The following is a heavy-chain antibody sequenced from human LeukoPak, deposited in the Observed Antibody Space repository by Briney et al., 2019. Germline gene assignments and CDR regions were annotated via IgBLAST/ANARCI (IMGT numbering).Heavy chain of an antibody. J-gene: IGHJ6*03. V-gene: IGHV1-69*04. Sequence: SVKVSCKASGGTFSSYAISWVRQAPGQGLEWMGRIIPILGIANYAQKFQGRVTITADKSTSTAYMELSSLRSEDTAVYYCARSGYSSSWYDGHYYYYYTWTSGAKGPRSPSP. D-gene: IGHD6-13*01. CDR1: GGTFSSYA. CDR2: IIPILGIA. CDR3: ARSGYSSSWYDGHYYYYYTWTS.